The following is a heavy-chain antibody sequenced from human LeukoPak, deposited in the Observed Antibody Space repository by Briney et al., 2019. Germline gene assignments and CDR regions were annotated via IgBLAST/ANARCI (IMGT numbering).Heavy chain of an antibody. V-gene: IGHV5-51*01. CDR1: GYYFTSHW. Sequence: GESLQISCNGSGYYFTSHWIGWVRQLPGKGLEWMGIIYPGDSNTRYSPSFQGQVTISADKSISTAYLQWSSLKASDTAMYYCARPAISSIWSVYFDYWGQGTLVTVSS. D-gene: IGHD6-13*01. J-gene: IGHJ4*02. CDR2: IYPGDSNT. CDR3: ARPAISSIWSVYFDY.